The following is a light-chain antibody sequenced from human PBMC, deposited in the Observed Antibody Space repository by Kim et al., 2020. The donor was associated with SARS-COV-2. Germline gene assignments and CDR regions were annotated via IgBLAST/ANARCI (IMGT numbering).Light chain of an antibody. CDR1: SSDVGGDNY. V-gene: IGLV2-8*01. CDR3: SSYAGSNNLV. CDR2: EVS. Sequence: GRSVTNSCSGTSSDVGGDNYVSWYKQQPGKAPKHMIYEVSKRPSGVPDRFSGSKSGNTASLTVSGLQAEDEADYYCSSYAGSNNLVFGGGTQLTVL. J-gene: IGLJ3*02.